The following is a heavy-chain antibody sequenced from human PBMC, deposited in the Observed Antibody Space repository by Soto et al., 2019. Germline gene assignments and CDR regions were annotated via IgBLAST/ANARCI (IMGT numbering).Heavy chain of an antibody. V-gene: IGHV6-1*01. J-gene: IGHJ5*02. CDR1: GDSVSSNDAV. Sequence: QVQLQQSGPGLVKPSQTLSLTCAISGDSVSSNDAVWNWIRQSPSRGVEWLGRTYYRSIWQTGYAVSVKGRMTINPDASKHQFSLQLNSVTPEDTAMYYCARLVGNSWLDHWGQGTRVTVSA. D-gene: IGHD6-6*01. CDR3: ARLVGNSWLDH. CDR2: TYYRSIWQT.